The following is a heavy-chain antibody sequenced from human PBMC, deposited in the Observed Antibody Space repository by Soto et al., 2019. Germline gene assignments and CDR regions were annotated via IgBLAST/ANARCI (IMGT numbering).Heavy chain of an antibody. CDR3: ASMEWGGYYHSGY. V-gene: IGHV4-39*01. CDR2: IYYSGST. D-gene: IGHD3-3*01. J-gene: IGHJ4*02. CDR1: GGSISSSSYY. Sequence: SETLSLTCTVSGGSISSSSYYWGWIRKPPEKGLEWIGTIYYSGSTYYNPSLKSRVTLSVDTSTNQFSLKLNSVTAADTAVYYCASMEWGGYYHSGYWGLGTLVTVSS.